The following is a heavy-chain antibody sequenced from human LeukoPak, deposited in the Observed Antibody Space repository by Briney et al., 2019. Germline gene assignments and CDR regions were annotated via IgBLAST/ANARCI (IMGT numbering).Heavy chain of an antibody. CDR3: ARERDTREDYDILTGYDP. D-gene: IGHD3-9*01. CDR2: INPNSGGT. CDR1: GYTFTCDY. J-gene: IGHJ5*02. V-gene: IGHV1-2*02. Sequence: ASVKVSCKASGYTFTCDYMHWVRQAPGQGLEWMGWINPNSGGTKYAQKFQGRVTMTRDTSISTAYMELTSLRSDDTAVYYCARERDTREDYDILTGYDPWGQGTLVTVSS.